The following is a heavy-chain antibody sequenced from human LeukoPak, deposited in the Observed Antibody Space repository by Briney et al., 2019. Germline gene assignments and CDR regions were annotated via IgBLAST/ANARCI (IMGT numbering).Heavy chain of an antibody. D-gene: IGHD3-10*01. CDR3: ARGPGYYGSGSFYGVDV. V-gene: IGHV4-34*01. CDR1: GGSFSGYY. J-gene: IGHJ6*02. Sequence: PSETLSLTCAVYGGSFSGYYWSWIRQPPGKGLEWIGEINHSGSTNYNPSLKSRVTISVDTSKNQFSLKLSSVTAADTAVYYCARGPGYYGSGSFYGVDVWGQGTTVTVSS. CDR2: INHSGST.